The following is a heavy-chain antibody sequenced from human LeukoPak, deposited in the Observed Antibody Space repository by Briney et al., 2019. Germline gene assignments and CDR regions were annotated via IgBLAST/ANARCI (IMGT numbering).Heavy chain of an antibody. J-gene: IGHJ5*02. Sequence: PSQTLSLTCAVSGGSISSGGYSWSWIRQPPGKGLEWIGYIYHSGSTYYNPSLKSRVTISVDRSKNQFSLKLSSVTAADTAVYYCARGGSGSYAGRFDPWGQGTLVTVSS. CDR1: GGSISSGGYS. V-gene: IGHV4-30-2*01. CDR3: ARGGSGSYAGRFDP. CDR2: IYHSGST. D-gene: IGHD3-10*01.